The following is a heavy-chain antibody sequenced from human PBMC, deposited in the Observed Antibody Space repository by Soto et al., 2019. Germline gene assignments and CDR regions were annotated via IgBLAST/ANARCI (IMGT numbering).Heavy chain of an antibody. CDR3: ARDSITGTPYYYYGMDV. CDR2: ISSSSSTI. CDR1: GFTFSSYS. D-gene: IGHD1-20*01. Sequence: GGSLRLSCAASGFTFSSYSMNWVRQAPGKGLEWVSYISSSSSTIYYADSVKGRFTISRDNAKNSLYLQMNSLRDEDTAVYYCARDSITGTPYYYYGMDVWGQGTTVTVSS. J-gene: IGHJ6*02. V-gene: IGHV3-48*02.